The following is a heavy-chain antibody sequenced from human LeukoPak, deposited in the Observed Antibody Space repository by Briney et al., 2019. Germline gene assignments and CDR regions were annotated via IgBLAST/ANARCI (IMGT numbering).Heavy chain of an antibody. CDR3: ARVQAYGGKGYFDY. D-gene: IGHD4-23*01. CDR2: IYYSGST. CDR1: GGSISSYY. Sequence: PSQTLSLTCTVSGGSISSYYWSWIRQPPGKGLEWIGYIYYSGSTNYNPSLKSRVTISVDTSKNQFSLKLSSVTAADTAVYYCARVQAYGGKGYFDYWGQGTLVTVSS. J-gene: IGHJ4*02. V-gene: IGHV4-59*01.